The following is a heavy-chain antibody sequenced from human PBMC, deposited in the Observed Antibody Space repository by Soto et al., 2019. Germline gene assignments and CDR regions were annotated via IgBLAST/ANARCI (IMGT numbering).Heavy chain of an antibody. CDR2: IIPIFGTA. Sequence: SVKVSCKASGGTFSSYAISWVRQAPGQGLEWMGGIIPIFGTANYAQKFQGRVTITADESTSTAYMELSSLRSEDTAVYYCARTPTAIRGFDYWGQGTLVTVS. D-gene: IGHD2-2*02. V-gene: IGHV1-69*13. J-gene: IGHJ4*02. CDR1: GGTFSSYA. CDR3: ARTPTAIRGFDY.